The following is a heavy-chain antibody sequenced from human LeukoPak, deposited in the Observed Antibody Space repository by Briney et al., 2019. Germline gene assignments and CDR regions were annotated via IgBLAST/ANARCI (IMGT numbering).Heavy chain of an antibody. CDR1: GCTFTSYG. CDR2: ISAYSGNT. V-gene: IGHV1-18*01. J-gene: IGHJ3*02. D-gene: IGHD3-9*01. Sequence: ASVKVSCKAAGCTFTSYGISWVRQAPRQGLGGMGWISAYSGNTNYAQKLQGRVTMTTATSKCTDYMELRSMRSEDAAVYYCARDSEDILTGYYRWVRAFDIWGQGTMVTVSS. CDR3: ARDSEDILTGYYRWVRAFDI.